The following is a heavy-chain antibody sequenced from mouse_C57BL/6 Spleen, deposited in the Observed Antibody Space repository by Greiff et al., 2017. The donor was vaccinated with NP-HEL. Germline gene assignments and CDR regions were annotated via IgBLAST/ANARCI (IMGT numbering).Heavy chain of an antibody. Sequence: QVQLQQSGAELARPGASVKMSCKASGYTFTSYTMHWVKQRPGQGLEWIGYINPSSGYTKYNQKFKDKATLTADKSSSTAYMQLSSLTSEDSAVYYCGRGDYGSSYGWYFDVWGTGTTVTVSS. CDR3: GRGDYGSSYGWYFDV. D-gene: IGHD1-1*01. CDR2: INPSSGYT. J-gene: IGHJ1*03. CDR1: GYTFTSYT. V-gene: IGHV1-4*01.